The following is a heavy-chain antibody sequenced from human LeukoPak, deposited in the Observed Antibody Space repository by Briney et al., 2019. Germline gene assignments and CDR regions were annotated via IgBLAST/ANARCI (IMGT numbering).Heavy chain of an antibody. CDR3: ARAVVGSGFDC. J-gene: IGHJ4*02. CDR1: GFISSDHY. CDR2: TGNRANSYST. Sequence: QPGGSLRLSCVASGFISSDHYIDWVRQAPGKGLEWVGRTGNRANSYSTQYAASVRGRLIILSDDSKNSLYLQMNSLKNEDTAVYYCARAVVGSGFDCWGQGSLVSVSS. D-gene: IGHD2-15*01. V-gene: IGHV3-72*01.